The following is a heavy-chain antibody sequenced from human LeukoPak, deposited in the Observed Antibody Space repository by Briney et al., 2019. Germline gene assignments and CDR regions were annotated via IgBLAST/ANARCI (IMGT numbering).Heavy chain of an antibody. CDR2: VYYTGSI. V-gene: IGHV4-39*01. D-gene: IGHD2-21*01. CDR1: GGSISASSHY. J-gene: IGHJ5*02. Sequence: PSETLSVTCSVSGGSISASSHYWAWVRQPPGKGLEWIGSVYYTGSIRYNTSLKSRVTISVDMSKTELFLTVNSVTAADTAFYYCARRDYRAWIDPWGQGILVTVSP. CDR3: ARRDYRAWIDP.